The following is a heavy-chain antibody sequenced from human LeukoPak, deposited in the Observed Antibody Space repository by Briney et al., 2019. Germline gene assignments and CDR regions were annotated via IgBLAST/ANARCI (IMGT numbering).Heavy chain of an antibody. V-gene: IGHV1-69*05. CDR2: IITIFGTA. D-gene: IGHD6-13*01. Sequence: GASVKVSCKASGGTFSSYAISWVRQAPGQGLEWMGGIITIFGTANYAQKFQGRVTITTDESTSTAYMELSSLRSEDTAVYYCARDGGIAAAGLYWGQGTLVTVSS. CDR3: ARDGGIAAAGLY. CDR1: GGTFSSYA. J-gene: IGHJ4*02.